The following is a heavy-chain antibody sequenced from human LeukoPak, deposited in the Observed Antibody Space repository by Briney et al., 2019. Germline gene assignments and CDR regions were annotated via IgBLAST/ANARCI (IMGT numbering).Heavy chain of an antibody. Sequence: ASVKVSCKASGYTFTSYYMHWVRQAPGQGLEWMGIINPSGGSTSYAQKFQGRVTMTRDTSTSTVYMELSSLRSEDTAVYYCASQTPGYFDWLLSIYYYYGMDGWGQGTTVTVSS. V-gene: IGHV1-46*01. CDR3: ASQTPGYFDWLLSIYYYYGMDG. CDR1: GYTFTSYY. D-gene: IGHD3-9*01. J-gene: IGHJ6*02. CDR2: INPSGGST.